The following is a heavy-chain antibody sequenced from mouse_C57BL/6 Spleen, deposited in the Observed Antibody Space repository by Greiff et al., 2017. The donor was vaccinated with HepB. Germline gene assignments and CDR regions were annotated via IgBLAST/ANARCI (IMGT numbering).Heavy chain of an antibody. J-gene: IGHJ2*01. V-gene: IGHV1-69*01. Sequence: VQLQQSGAELVMPGASVKLSCKASGYTFTSYWMHWVKQRPGQGLEWIGEIDPSDSYTNYNQKFKGKSTLTVDKSSSTAYMQLSSLTSEDSAVYYCARRAYSFDYWGQGTTLTVSS. CDR2: IDPSDSYT. D-gene: IGHD3-3*01. CDR3: ARRAYSFDY. CDR1: GYTFTSYW.